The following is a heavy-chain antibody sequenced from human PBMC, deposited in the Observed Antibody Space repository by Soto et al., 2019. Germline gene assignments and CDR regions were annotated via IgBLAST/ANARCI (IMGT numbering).Heavy chain of an antibody. V-gene: IGHV3-7*03. CDR3: ARDRSADRFVQYFQH. CDR1: DFMFTSYS. Sequence: PGGSLRLSCAASDFMFTSYSMSWVRQAPGKGLEWVTNIDQHGSEKKYADSVKGRFTISRDNAKNSVSLQMHSLRAEDTAAYYCARDRSADRFVQYFQHWGPGTLVTVSS. D-gene: IGHD6-19*01. J-gene: IGHJ1*01. CDR2: IDQHGSEK.